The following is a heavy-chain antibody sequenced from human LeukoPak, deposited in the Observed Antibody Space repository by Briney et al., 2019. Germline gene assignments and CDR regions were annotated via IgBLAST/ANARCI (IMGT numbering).Heavy chain of an antibody. Sequence: GGSLRLSCSASGFTFSTYAMHWVRQAPGKGLEYVSAISTNGGNTYYADSSEGRFAISRDNSKNTLYLQMSSLRADDTAVYYCVKGPGPTVNYYFDVWGQGTRVLVSA. CDR1: GFTFSTYA. D-gene: IGHD4-17*01. V-gene: IGHV3-64D*06. CDR3: VKGPGPTVNYYFDV. CDR2: ISTNGGNT. J-gene: IGHJ4*02.